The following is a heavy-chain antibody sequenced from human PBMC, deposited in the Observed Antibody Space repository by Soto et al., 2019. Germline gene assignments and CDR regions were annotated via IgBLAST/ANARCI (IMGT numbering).Heavy chain of an antibody. CDR1: GITFSDYY. J-gene: IGHJ4*03. CDR2: ISSSGSIR. CDR3: GGGNRYSSGWGFDYFDY. Sequence: PGGSMRLSCAVSGITFSDYYTGWIRQAPGKGLGWVSYISSSGSIRYYADSVKARLTIPRDNAKNPPYRQMASLRAEDTAVYYCGGGNRYSSGWGFDYFDYWGQGTMVTVSS. D-gene: IGHD6-19*01. V-gene: IGHV3-11*01.